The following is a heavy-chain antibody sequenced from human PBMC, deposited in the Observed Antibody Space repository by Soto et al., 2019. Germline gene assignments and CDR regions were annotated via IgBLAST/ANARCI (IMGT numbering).Heavy chain of an antibody. CDR3: ASRESQGPIDY. D-gene: IGHD1-26*01. Sequence: QVKLQESGPGLVKHSDNLSLTCAVSGYSISSSNWWGWIRQPPGKGLEWIGYIYYSGTTYYNPSLKSRVTMSVDTSKNQFSLKLTSVTAVDTAVYYFASRESQGPIDYLGQGTLGTVSS. J-gene: IGHJ4*02. CDR1: GYSISSSNW. CDR2: IYYSGTT. V-gene: IGHV4-28*01.